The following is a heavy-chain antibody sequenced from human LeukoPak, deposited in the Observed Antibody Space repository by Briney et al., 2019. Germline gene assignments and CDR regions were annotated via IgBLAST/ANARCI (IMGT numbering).Heavy chain of an antibody. CDR3: ARHQLRGFLDDN. J-gene: IGHJ4*02. D-gene: IGHD3-10*01. CDR1: GGSISSHY. Sequence: SETLSLTCTVSGGSISSHYWSWIRQPPGKGLEWIGCIYYSGNTNYNPSLESRVTITVDTSKNQFSLKLSSVTAADTAVYYCARHQLRGFLDDNWGQGTLVTVSS. V-gene: IGHV4-59*08. CDR2: IYYSGNT.